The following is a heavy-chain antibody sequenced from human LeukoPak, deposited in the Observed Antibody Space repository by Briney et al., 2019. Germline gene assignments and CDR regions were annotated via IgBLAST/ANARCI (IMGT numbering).Heavy chain of an antibody. J-gene: IGHJ6*02. Sequence: SGPALVKPTQTLTLTCTFSGFSLSTSGMCVSWIRQPPRKALEWLARIDWDDDKYYSTSLKTKLTISKDPSKNQVVLTMTNMDPLDTATYYCAHTYYCYYGMDVWGQGTTVTVSS. CDR1: GFSLSTSGMC. CDR2: IDWDDDK. V-gene: IGHV2-70*11. CDR3: AHTYYCYYGMDV.